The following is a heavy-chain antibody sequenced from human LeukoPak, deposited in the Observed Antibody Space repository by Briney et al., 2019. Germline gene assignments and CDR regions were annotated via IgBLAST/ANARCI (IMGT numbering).Heavy chain of an antibody. CDR1: GFTFDDYA. J-gene: IGHJ5*02. D-gene: IGHD6-13*01. CDR3: EKGNSSSLYNWFDP. V-gene: IGHV3-9*01. CDR2: ISWNSGSI. Sequence: PGGSLRLSCAASGFTFDDYAMHWVRQAPGKGLEWVSGISWNSGSIGYADSVKGRFTISRDNAKNSLYLQMNSLRAEDTALYYCEKGNSSSLYNWFDPWGRGTLVTVSS.